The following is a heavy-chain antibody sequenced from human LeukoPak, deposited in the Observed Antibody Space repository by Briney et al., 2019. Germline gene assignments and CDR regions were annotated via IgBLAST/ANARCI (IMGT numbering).Heavy chain of an antibody. CDR3: AIDPNWGTHS. CDR2: IGSSGGGI. CDR1: GFTFSTYT. V-gene: IGHV3-23*01. Sequence: GGSPRLSCAASGFTFSTYTMYWVRHPPGKRLEWVSIIGSSGGGIHYADSVKGRFTISRDNSKNALYLQMNSLRVEDTAVYYCAIDPNWGTHSWGQGVLVTVSS. J-gene: IGHJ4*02. D-gene: IGHD7-27*01.